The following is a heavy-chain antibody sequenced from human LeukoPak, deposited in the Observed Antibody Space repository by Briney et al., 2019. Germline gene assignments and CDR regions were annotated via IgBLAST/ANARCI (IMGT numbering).Heavy chain of an antibody. CDR2: NYHSGST. D-gene: IGHD6-19*01. CDR1: GGSISSSNW. Sequence: PSETLSLTCAVSGGSISSSNWWSWVRQPPGKGLEWIGENYHSGSTNYNPSLKRRVTISVDNPKNQFSLKLSSVTAADTAAYYCARVGVAGTGYFYYWGQGNLVTVSS. CDR3: ARVGVAGTGYFYY. J-gene: IGHJ4*02. V-gene: IGHV4-4*02.